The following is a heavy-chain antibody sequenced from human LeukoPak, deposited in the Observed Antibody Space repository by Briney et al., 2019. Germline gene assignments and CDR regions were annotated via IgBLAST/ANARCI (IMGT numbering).Heavy chain of an antibody. Sequence: PGGSLRLSCAASGFTFSSYAMGWVRQAPGKGLEWVSAISGSGGSTYYADSVKGRFTISRDNSRNTLYLQMNSLRAEDTAVYYCAKDLVRLPPSWFDPWGQGTLVTVSS. CDR1: GFTFSSYA. J-gene: IGHJ5*02. D-gene: IGHD6-6*01. CDR3: AKDLVRLPPSWFDP. CDR2: ISGSGGST. V-gene: IGHV3-23*01.